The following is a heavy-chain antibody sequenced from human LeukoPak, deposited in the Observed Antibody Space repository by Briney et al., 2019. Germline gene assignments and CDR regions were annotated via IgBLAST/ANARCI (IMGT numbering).Heavy chain of an antibody. CDR1: GFTFSYYG. D-gene: IGHD1-26*01. CDR2: IRPVVSKK. V-gene: IGHV3-30*02. Sequence: PGGSLRLSCAASGFTFSYYGMHWVRQAPGQGLEWVAFIRPVVSKKFYGDSVKGRFTISRDNSKNTLYLQMNSLRTEDTAVYYCAKSHLPNAYSGTYYCDYWGQGTLVTVSS. CDR3: AKSHLPNAYSGTYYCDY. J-gene: IGHJ4*02.